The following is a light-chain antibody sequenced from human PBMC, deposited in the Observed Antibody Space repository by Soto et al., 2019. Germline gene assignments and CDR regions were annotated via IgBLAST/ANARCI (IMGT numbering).Light chain of an antibody. CDR3: AQPNNWPSS. V-gene: IGKV3-15*01. Sequence: SQTTGCASRGERVSISCGAGQCIRSSLAWYQQKPGQAPRLLIYGASTRDSGIPARFSGSGSGTRVTPAVTSLLPNHSSVHSCAQPNNWPSSSAQGTKVDIK. CDR2: GAS. CDR1: QCIRSS. J-gene: IGKJ1*01.